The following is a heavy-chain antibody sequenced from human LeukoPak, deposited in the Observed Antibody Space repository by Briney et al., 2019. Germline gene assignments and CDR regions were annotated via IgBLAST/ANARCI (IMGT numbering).Heavy chain of an antibody. CDR1: GYTFNTYG. J-gene: IGHJ6*03. CDR3: ASGRTIFYYYMDV. D-gene: IGHD3-3*02. Sequence: ASVKVSCKASGYTFNTYGITWVRQAPGQGLEWMGWISGYNGKTKYAQKLQDRVTMTTDTSTTTVYMEMSRLRSDDTAIYYCASGRTIFYYYMDVWGKGTTVTISS. V-gene: IGHV1-18*01. CDR2: ISGYNGKT.